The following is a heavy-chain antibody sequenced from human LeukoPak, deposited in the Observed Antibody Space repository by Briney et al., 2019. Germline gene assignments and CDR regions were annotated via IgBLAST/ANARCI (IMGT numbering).Heavy chain of an antibody. CDR1: GFTFSIYS. V-gene: IGHV3-21*01. D-gene: IGHD3-9*01. CDR3: ERCRRISDWVLSYCYGMDV. Sequence: GGSLRLSCAASGFTFSIYSINSVRHPPGKWMEWLSSISSRSSYIFYADSVKGRFSISRDNAKNSLYLQRNSLRADVRAVYYCERCRRISDWVLSYCYGMDVWGQGTTVTVSS. J-gene: IGHJ6*02. CDR2: ISSRSSYI.